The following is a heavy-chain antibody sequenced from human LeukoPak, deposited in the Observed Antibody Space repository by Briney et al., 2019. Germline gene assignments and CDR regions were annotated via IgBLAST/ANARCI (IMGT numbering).Heavy chain of an antibody. CDR2: IYYSGST. Sequence: SETLSLTCTVSGGSISSSSYYWGWIRQPPGKGLEWIGSIYYSGSTYYNPSLKSRVTISVDTSKNQFSLKLSSVTAADTAVYYCARDRPLTSAAGPLGLDYWGQGTLVTVS. D-gene: IGHD6-13*01. J-gene: IGHJ4*02. CDR1: GGSISSSSYY. CDR3: ARDRPLTSAAGPLGLDY. V-gene: IGHV4-39*07.